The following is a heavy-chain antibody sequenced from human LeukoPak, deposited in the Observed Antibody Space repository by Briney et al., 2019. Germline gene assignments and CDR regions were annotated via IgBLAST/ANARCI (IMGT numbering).Heavy chain of an antibody. J-gene: IGHJ4*02. CDR1: GYTFTGYY. Sequence: GASVKVSCKASGYTFTGYYMHWVRQAPGQGLEWMGWINPNSGGTNYAQKFQGRVTMTRDTSISTAYMELSRLRSDDTAVYYCARDPPRIAAAMYHFDYWGQGTLVTVSS. CDR2: INPNSGGT. D-gene: IGHD6-13*01. V-gene: IGHV1-2*02. CDR3: ARDPPRIAAAMYHFDY.